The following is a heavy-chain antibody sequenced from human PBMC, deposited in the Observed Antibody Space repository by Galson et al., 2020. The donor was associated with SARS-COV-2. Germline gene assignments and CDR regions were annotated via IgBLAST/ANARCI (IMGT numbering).Heavy chain of an antibody. CDR1: GFTFNTWT. Sequence: GESLKIPCAASGFTFNTWTMNWVRQAPGKGLEWVASISYNSDYIYYADSVKGRFTISRDNAKDSLYLQMNSLRAEDTAVYFCAREGYSYGYYFDFWGQGTLVTVSS. V-gene: IGHV3-21*01. J-gene: IGHJ4*02. CDR2: ISYNSDYI. CDR3: AREGYSYGYYFDF. D-gene: IGHD5-18*01.